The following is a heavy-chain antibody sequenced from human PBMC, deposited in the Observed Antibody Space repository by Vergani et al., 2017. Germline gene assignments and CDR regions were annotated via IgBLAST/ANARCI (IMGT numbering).Heavy chain of an antibody. D-gene: IGHD6-13*01. V-gene: IGHV1-69*04. CDR3: AGEAGLSYSSSWDEANWFDP. CDR1: GGTFSSYA. CDR2: IIPILGIA. J-gene: IGHJ5*02. Sequence: QVQLVQSGAEVKKPGSSVKVSCKASGGTFSSYAISWVRQAPGQGLEWMGRIIPILGIANYAQKFQGRVTITADKSTSTAYMELSSLRSEDTAVYYCAGEAGLSYSSSWDEANWFDPWGQGTLVTVSS.